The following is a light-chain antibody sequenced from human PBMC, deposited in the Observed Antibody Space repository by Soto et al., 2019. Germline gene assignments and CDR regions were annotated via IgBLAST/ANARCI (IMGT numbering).Light chain of an antibody. CDR2: EVS. CDR3: SSYTTSSTYV. CDR1: SSDVGYYNY. Sequence: QSALTQPASVSGSPGQSITISCTGTSSDVGYYNYVSWYQQHPGKAPKLMIFEVSNRPSGVSDRFSGSKSGNTASLTISGLQAEDEADYHCSSYTTSSTYVFGGGTKLTVL. J-gene: IGLJ1*01. V-gene: IGLV2-14*01.